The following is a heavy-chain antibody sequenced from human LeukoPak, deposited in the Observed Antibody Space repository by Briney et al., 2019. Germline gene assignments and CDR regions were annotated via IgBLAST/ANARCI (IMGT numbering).Heavy chain of an antibody. V-gene: IGHV3-15*01. J-gene: IGHJ6*02. CDR2: IKSKTDGGTT. Sequence: PGGSLRLSCAASGFTFSNAWMSWVRQAPGKGLEWVGRIKSKTDGGTTDYAAPVKGRFTISRDDSKNTLYLQMNSLKTEDTAVYYCTAEDIVVVPAATVWGQGTTVTVSS. CDR1: GFTFSNAW. CDR3: TAEDIVVVPAATV. D-gene: IGHD2-2*01.